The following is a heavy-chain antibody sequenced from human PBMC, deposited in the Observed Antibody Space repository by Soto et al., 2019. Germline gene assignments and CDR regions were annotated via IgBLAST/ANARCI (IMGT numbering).Heavy chain of an antibody. D-gene: IGHD1-26*01. CDR1: GGSFSGYD. J-gene: IGHJ4*02. CDR3: ARVPIVGAPIGGYFDY. V-gene: IGHV4-34*01. CDR2: INHSGST. Sequence: PSETLSLTGAVYGGSFSGYDWSWIRQPPWKGLEWIGEINHSGSTNYNPSLKSRVTISVDTSKNQFSLKLSSVTAADTAVYYCARVPIVGAPIGGYFDYWGQGTLVTVCS.